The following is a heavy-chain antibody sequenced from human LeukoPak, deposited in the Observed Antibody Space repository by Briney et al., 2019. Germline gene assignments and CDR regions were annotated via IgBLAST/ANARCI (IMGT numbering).Heavy chain of an antibody. Sequence: GSSLLLSCGASAFAVSDNYMSWFRQPPGKGLVWFSILYNSGVTCYTDSVNGRFTISIDESKNSLYLQMDSLRVEDTAVYYCARDLECRGAACRRTGMDVWGQGTTVTVSS. CDR3: ARDLECRGAACRRTGMDV. D-gene: IGHD2-15*01. CDR2: LYNSGVT. V-gene: IGHV3-66*01. CDR1: AFAVSDNY. J-gene: IGHJ6*02.